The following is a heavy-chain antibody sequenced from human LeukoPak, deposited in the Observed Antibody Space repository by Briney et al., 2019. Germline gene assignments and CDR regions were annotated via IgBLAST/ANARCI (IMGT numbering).Heavy chain of an antibody. J-gene: IGHJ4*02. D-gene: IGHD5-12*01. CDR1: GYSFTSYW. CDR3: ARRSYSGYGGDYFDY. Sequence: GESLKISCKGSGYSFTSYWIGWVRQMPGKGLEWMGIIYPGDSDTRYSPSFQGQVTISADKSISTAYLQWSSLKASDTAMYYCARRSYSGYGGDYFDYWGQGTLVTVSS. V-gene: IGHV5-51*01. CDR2: IYPGDSDT.